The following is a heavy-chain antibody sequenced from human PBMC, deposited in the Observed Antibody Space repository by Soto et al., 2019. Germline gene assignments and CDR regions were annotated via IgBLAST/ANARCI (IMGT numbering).Heavy chain of an antibody. J-gene: IGHJ3*02. Sequence: GGSLRLSCAASGFTFSSYGMHWVRQAPGKGLEWVAVIWYDGSNKYYADSVKGRFTISRDNSKNTLYLQMNSLRAEYTAVYYCARLLVGYCSGGSCHDAFDILGQGTMVTVSS. V-gene: IGHV3-33*01. CDR3: ARLLVGYCSGGSCHDAFDI. CDR2: IWYDGSNK. CDR1: GFTFSSYG. D-gene: IGHD2-15*01.